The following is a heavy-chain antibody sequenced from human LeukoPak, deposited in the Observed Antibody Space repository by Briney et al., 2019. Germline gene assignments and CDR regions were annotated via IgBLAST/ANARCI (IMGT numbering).Heavy chain of an antibody. CDR2: IYITGST. V-gene: IGHV4-4*07. CDR1: GGSISSYY. D-gene: IGHD3-16*02. CDR3: ARASISYIQNEEDY. Sequence: PSETLSLTCTVSGGSISSYYWSWFRQPAGKGLEWIGRIYITGSTNYNPSLKSRVTMSVDTSKSQFSLRLSSVTAADTAVYYCARASISYIQNEEDYWGQGTLVTVSS. J-gene: IGHJ4*02.